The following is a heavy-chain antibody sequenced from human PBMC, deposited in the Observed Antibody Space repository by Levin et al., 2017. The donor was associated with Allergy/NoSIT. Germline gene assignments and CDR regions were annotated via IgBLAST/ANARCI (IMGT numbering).Heavy chain of an antibody. CDR3: ARRGGYACMDV. J-gene: IGHJ6*02. Sequence: SCAASGFTFSSYGMHWVRQAPGKGLEWVAVIWYDGSNKYYADSVKGRFTISRDNSKNTLYLQMNSLRAEDTAVYYCARRGGYACMDVWGQGTTVTVSS. CDR1: GFTFSSYG. CDR2: IWYDGSNK. D-gene: IGHD5-12*01. V-gene: IGHV3-33*01.